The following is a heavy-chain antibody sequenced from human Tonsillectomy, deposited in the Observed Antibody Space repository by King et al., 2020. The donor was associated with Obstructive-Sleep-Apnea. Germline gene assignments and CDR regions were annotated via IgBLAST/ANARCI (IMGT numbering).Heavy chain of an antibody. D-gene: IGHD4-17*01. J-gene: IGHJ3*02. CDR2: IKHDESEK. CDR3: AREGSTVTTFRGDAFDI. Sequence: EVQLVESGGGLVQPGGSLRLSCAASGFTFSNFWMSWVRQAPGKGLEWVANIKHDESEKYYVDSVRGRFTISRDNAKNSLYLQMNNLRAEGTAVYYCAREGSTVTTFRGDAFDIWGQGTMVTVSS. CDR1: GFTFSNFW. V-gene: IGHV3-7*03.